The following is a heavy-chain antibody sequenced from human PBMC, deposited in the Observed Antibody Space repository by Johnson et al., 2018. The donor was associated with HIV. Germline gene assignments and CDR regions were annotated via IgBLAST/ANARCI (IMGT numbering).Heavy chain of an antibody. CDR2: ISGSGGST. J-gene: IGHJ3*02. D-gene: IGHD6-13*01. V-gene: IGHV3-23*04. Sequence: VQLVESGGGVVQPGRSLRLSCAASGFTFSSYAMHWVRQAPGKGLEWVSAISGSGGSTYYADSVKGRFTISRDNSKNTLYLQMNSLRAEDTAVYYCAKPRQPSDAFDIWGQGTMVTVSS. CDR1: GFTFSSYA. CDR3: AKPRQPSDAFDI.